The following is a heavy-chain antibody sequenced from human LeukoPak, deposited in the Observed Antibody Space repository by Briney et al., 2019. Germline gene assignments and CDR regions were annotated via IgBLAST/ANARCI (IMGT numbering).Heavy chain of an antibody. CDR3: ARGGYCSSTSCYMRYWFDP. J-gene: IGHJ5*02. V-gene: IGHV3-48*02. Sequence: LPGGSLRLSCAASGFTFSSYSMNWVRQAPGKGLEWVSYISSSSSTIYYADSVKGRFTISRDNAKSSLYLQMNSLRDEDTAVYYCARGGYCSSTSCYMRYWFDPWGQGTLVTVSS. CDR1: GFTFSSYS. CDR2: ISSSSSTI. D-gene: IGHD2-2*02.